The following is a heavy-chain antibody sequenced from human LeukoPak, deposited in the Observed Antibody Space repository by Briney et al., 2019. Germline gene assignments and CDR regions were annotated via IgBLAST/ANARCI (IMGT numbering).Heavy chain of an antibody. Sequence: ASVKVSCKASGYTFTSYDINWVRQATGQGLEWMGWMNPNSGNTGYAQKFQGRVTMTGNTSISTAYMELSSLRSEDTAVYYCARGSGRMYYYDSSGDEVDYWGQGTMVTVSS. J-gene: IGHJ3*01. V-gene: IGHV1-8*01. D-gene: IGHD3-22*01. CDR3: ARGSGRMYYYDSSGDEVDY. CDR2: MNPNSGNT. CDR1: GYTFTSYD.